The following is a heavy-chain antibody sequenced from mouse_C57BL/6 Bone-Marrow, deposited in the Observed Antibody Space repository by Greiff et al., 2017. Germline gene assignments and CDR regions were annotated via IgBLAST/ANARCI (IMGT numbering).Heavy chain of an antibody. Sequence: EVKLVAPEGGLVQPGRSMKLSCTASGFTFSDYYMAWVRQVPETGLEWVANSNYDGSSTYYLDYLKNRFIISSDNAKNIVYQQMRSLKSEDTATCYCARGGMTAVVAMDWYIEVWGTETTVTVSS. CDR3: ARGGMTAVVAMDWYIEV. V-gene: IGHV5-16*01. CDR2: SNYDGSST. J-gene: IGHJ1*03. CDR1: GFTFSDYY. D-gene: IGHD1-1*01.